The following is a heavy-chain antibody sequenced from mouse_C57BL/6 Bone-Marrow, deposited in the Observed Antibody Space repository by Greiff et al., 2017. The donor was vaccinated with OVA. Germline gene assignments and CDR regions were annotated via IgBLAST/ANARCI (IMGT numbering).Heavy chain of an antibody. V-gene: IGHV1-63*01. CDR3: ARWATVVARGFHYFDY. J-gene: IGHJ2*01. CDR2: IYPGGGYT. D-gene: IGHD1-1*01. CDR1: GYTFTNYW. Sequence: VQLQQSGAELVRPGTSVKMSCKASGYTFTNYWIGWAKQRPGHGLEWIGDIYPGGGYTNYNEKFKGKATLTADKSSSTAYMQFSSLTSEDSAIYYCARWATVVARGFHYFDYWGQGTTLTVSS.